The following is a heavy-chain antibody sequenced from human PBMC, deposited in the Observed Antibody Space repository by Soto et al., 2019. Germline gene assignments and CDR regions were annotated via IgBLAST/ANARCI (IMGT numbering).Heavy chain of an antibody. D-gene: IGHD6-19*01. J-gene: IGHJ4*01. V-gene: IGHV1-18*01. CDR3: SRAVAVAADFDY. CDR2: VSAYNGNT. Sequence: ASVKVSCKASGYTFTSYGISWVRQAPGQGLEWMGWVSAYNGNTNYAQKLQGRVTITRDTSASTAYMELSSLRSEDTAVYYCSRAVAVAADFDYWGQ. CDR1: GYTFTSYG.